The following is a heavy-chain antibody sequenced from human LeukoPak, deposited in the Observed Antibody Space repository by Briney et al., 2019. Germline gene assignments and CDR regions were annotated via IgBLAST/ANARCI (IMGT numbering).Heavy chain of an antibody. CDR1: GFTFSSYW. CDR2: IKQDGSET. J-gene: IGHJ4*02. Sequence: GGSLRLSCAASGFTFSSYWMSWVRQAPGKGLEWVANIKQDGSETYYVDSVKGRFTISKDNAKNSLCLHMNSLRVEDSAVYYCAGGSAYCGGDCYFNFDYWGQGTLVTVSS. CDR3: AGGSAYCGGDCYFNFDY. V-gene: IGHV3-7*02. D-gene: IGHD2-21*02.